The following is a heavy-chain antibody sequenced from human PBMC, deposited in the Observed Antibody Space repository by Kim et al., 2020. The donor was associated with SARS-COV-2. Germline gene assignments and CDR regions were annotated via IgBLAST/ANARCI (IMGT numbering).Heavy chain of an antibody. Sequence: GGSLRLSCAASGFTFSNAWMSWVQAPGKGLEWVGRIKSKTDGGTTDYAAPVKGRFTISRDDSKNTLYLQMNSLKTEDTAVYYCTTERIYYDSSGYHILSVYYYYGMDVWGQGTTVTVSS. CDR2: IKSKTDGGTT. D-gene: IGHD3-22*01. J-gene: IGHJ6*02. V-gene: IGHV3-15*01. CDR1: GFTFSNAW. CDR3: TTERIYYDSSGYHILSVYYYYGMDV.